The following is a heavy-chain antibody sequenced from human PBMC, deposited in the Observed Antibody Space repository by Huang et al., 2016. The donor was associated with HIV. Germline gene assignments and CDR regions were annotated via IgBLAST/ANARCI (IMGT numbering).Heavy chain of an antibody. CDR1: GGSFSGHY. Sequence: QVRLHQWGTGVLKPSETLSLKCAVYGGSFSGHYWTWIRHDPGKGLEWIGEIDQRGTTSSNSDLKSLVSMSLDTSKSQFYLNLTSVTATDTGKDYCARQRMTEGNSESTWSYFDSWGQGTLVIVSS. J-gene: IGHJ4*02. CDR2: IDQRGTT. V-gene: IGHV4-34*01. D-gene: IGHD2-21*02. CDR3: ARQRMTEGNSESTWSYFDS.